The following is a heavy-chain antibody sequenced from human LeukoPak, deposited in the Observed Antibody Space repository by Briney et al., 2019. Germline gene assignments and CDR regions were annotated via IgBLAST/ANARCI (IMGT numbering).Heavy chain of an antibody. CDR3: AKDPSYYYDSSGIY. CDR2: ISGSGGST. Sequence: GGSLRLSCAASGFTFSSYAMSWVRQGPGKGLEWVSAISGSGGSTYYADSVKGRFTISRDNAKNTLYLQMNSLRAEDTAVYYCAKDPSYYYDSSGIYWGQGTLVTVSS. CDR1: GFTFSSYA. J-gene: IGHJ4*02. V-gene: IGHV3-23*01. D-gene: IGHD3-22*01.